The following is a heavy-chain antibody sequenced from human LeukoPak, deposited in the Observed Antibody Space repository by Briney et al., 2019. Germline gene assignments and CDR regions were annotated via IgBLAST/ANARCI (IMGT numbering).Heavy chain of an antibody. CDR3: ATARVRLGELSLPEVRDD. CDR1: VYTLTKLA. D-gene: IGHD3-16*02. J-gene: IGHJ4*02. CDR2: FDPEDGGT. V-gene: IGHV1-24*01. Sequence: ASVNVSCKVSVYTLTKLAIHWVRQAPGKGLEWVGAFDPEDGGTIYAQKFQGRITLTEDTSTDTAYIELRSLSSEDTAVYYCATARVRLGELSLPEVRDDWGQGTLISVSS.